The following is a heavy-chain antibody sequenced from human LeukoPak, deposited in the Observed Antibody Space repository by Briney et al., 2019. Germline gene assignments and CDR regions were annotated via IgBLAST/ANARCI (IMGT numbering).Heavy chain of an antibody. J-gene: IGHJ5*02. V-gene: IGHV4-59*01. CDR3: ARDPYTSGYYASFDP. D-gene: IGHD3-22*01. Sequence: SETLSLTCTVSGGSLGSYYWHWIRQPPGKGLEWIGYGYYSGSTSYNPSLKSRVTISVDTSKNRFSLKLSSVTAADSAVYYCARDPYTSGYYASFDPWGQGTLVTVSS. CDR1: GGSLGSYY. CDR2: GYYSGST.